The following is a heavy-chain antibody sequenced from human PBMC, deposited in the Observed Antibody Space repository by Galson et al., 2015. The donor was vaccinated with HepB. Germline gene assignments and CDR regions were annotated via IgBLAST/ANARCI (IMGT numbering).Heavy chain of an antibody. Sequence: SETLSLTCTVSGASISGYYWSWIRQPPGKGLEWIGYIYYSGGTSYNPSLKSRVTISVDTSKNQFSLKLTSVTAADTAVYYCARDGADYCGTSCSERYFDLWGRGTLVTVSS. J-gene: IGHJ2*01. CDR2: IYYSGGT. V-gene: IGHV4-59*01. D-gene: IGHD2-2*01. CDR1: GASISGYY. CDR3: ARDGADYCGTSCSERYFDL.